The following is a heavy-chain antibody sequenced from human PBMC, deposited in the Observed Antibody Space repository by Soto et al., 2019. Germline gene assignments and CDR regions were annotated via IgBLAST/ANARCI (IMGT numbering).Heavy chain of an antibody. CDR3: ARPTVLVPAAFYALDV. CDR1: GYTFTNYA. D-gene: IGHD2-2*01. CDR2: INAGNGNT. J-gene: IGHJ6*02. Sequence: ASVKVSCKASGYTFTNYAMHWVRQAPGQRLEWMGWINAGNGNTRYSQKFQGRVTITRDTSASTAYMELSSLRTEDTAVYFCARPTVLVPAAFYALDVWGQGTTVTVYS. V-gene: IGHV1-3*01.